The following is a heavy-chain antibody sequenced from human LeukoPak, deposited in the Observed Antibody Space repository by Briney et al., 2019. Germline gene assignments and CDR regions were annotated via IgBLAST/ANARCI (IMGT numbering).Heavy chain of an antibody. CDR3: AKGYYYDSSGYSRLACFDS. CDR1: GFTFHAYA. D-gene: IGHD3-22*01. CDR2: ISGSGGNT. J-gene: IGHJ4*02. Sequence: KSGGSLRLSCAASGFTFHAYAMTWVRQAPGKGLEWVSAISGSGGNTYYTDSVKGRFTISRDNSKNTLYLQMNSLRGEDTAVYYCAKGYYYDSSGYSRLACFDSWGQGTLVTVSS. V-gene: IGHV3-23*01.